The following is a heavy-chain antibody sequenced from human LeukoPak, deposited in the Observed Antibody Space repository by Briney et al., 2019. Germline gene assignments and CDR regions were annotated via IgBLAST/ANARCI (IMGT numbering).Heavy chain of an antibody. D-gene: IGHD2-2*01. J-gene: IGHJ4*02. Sequence: GASVKVSCKASGYTFTSYGISWVRQAPGQGLEWMGWISAYNGNTNYAQKLQGRVTMTTDTSTSTAYMELRSLRSDDTAVYYCARGPIVVVPAEPMSDYWGQGTLVTVSS. CDR1: GYTFTSYG. CDR3: ARGPIVVVPAEPMSDY. CDR2: ISAYNGNT. V-gene: IGHV1-18*01.